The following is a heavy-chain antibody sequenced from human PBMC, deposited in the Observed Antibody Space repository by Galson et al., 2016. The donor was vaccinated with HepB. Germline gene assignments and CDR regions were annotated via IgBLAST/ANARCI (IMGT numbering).Heavy chain of an antibody. CDR2: IFPRDSEA. V-gene: IGHV5-51*01. CDR3: ARHVASRSPFDY. D-gene: IGHD2-15*01. Sequence: QSGAEVKKPGESLQISCKGSGYSFSTYYIAWMRQTPGKGLEWMGFIFPRDSEARYSPSFQGQVIMSVDNSISTAYLQWSSLKASGTATYYCARHVASRSPFDYWAQGTLVTVSS. CDR1: GYSFSTYY. J-gene: IGHJ4*02.